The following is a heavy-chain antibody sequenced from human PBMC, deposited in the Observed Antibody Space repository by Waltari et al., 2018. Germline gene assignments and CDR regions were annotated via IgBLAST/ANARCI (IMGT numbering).Heavy chain of an antibody. D-gene: IGHD4-4*01. CDR1: GGTFSSYA. V-gene: IGHV1-69*01. J-gene: IGHJ6*02. CDR2: IIPIFGTA. Sequence: QVQLVQSGAEVKKPGSSVTVSCKASGGTFSSYAIIWVRQAPGQGLEWMGGIIPIFGTANYAQKFQGRVTITADESTSTAYMELSSLRSEDTAVYYCARVQSAGGGDYYYGMDVWGQGTTVTVSS. CDR3: ARVQSAGGGDYYYGMDV.